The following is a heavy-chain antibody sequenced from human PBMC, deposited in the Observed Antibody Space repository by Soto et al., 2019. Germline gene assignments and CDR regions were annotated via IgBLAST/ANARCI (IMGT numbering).Heavy chain of an antibody. CDR1: GFSFSTYS. CDR2: LSGGGANT. CDR3: ARWSGYADA. J-gene: IGHJ4*02. V-gene: IGHV3-23*01. D-gene: IGHD4-17*01. Sequence: GGSLRLSCAASGFSFSTYSMAWVRQAAGKGPQWVSGLSGGGANTFYIDSVRGRFTISVDNSKNTVYLQMDSLRADDTAVYYCARWSGYADAWGQGTLVTVYS.